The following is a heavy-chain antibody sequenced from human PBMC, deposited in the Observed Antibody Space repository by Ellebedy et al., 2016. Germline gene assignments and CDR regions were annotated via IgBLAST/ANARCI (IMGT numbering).Heavy chain of an antibody. CDR2: IYSGGGT. J-gene: IGHJ6*02. Sequence: GESLKISCAASGFTVSSNYMSWVRQAPGKGLEWVSVIYSGGGTYYADSVKGRFTISRDNSKNTLYLQMNSLRAEDTAVYYCARDPHEDYYGMDVWGQGTTVTVSS. V-gene: IGHV3-66*01. CDR3: ARDPHEDYYGMDV. CDR1: GFTVSSNY.